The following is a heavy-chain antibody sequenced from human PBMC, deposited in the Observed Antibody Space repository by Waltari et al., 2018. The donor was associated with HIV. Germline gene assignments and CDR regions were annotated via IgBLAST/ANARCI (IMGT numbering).Heavy chain of an antibody. V-gene: IGHV5-51*03. CDR3: ARLGSYGSGSRPFFFDY. D-gene: IGHD3-10*01. Sequence: AEVKKPGESLKISCKGSGYSFTSYWIAWVRQMPGKGLEWMGIIYPGDSDTKYSPSFQGQVTISADKSITTASLQWRSLEASDSAIYYCARLGSYGSGSRPFFFDYWGQGTLVTVSS. CDR2: IYPGDSDT. J-gene: IGHJ4*02. CDR1: GYSFTSYW.